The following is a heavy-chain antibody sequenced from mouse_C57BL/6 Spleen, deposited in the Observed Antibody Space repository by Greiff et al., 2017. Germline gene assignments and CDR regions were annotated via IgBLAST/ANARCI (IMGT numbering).Heavy chain of an antibody. Sequence: QVQLQQSGAELVRPGAPVTLSCKASGSTFTDYEMHWVKQTPLHGLEWIGAIDPETGGPAYNQKFKGKAILTADKSSSTAYMELRSLTSEDSAVYYCTRYDYAFDDRGQGTTLTVSS. CDR3: TRYDYAFDD. CDR2: IDPETGGP. J-gene: IGHJ2*01. V-gene: IGHV1-15*01. CDR1: GSTFTDYE. D-gene: IGHD2-4*01.